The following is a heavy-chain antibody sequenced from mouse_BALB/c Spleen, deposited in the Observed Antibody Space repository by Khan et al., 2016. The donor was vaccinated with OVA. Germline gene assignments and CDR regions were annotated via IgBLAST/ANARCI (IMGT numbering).Heavy chain of an antibody. CDR3: ARSGGNFHWYFDV. J-gene: IGHJ1*01. CDR2: ISSGSSTI. D-gene: IGHD2-1*01. Sequence: EVQLVESGGGLVQPGGSRKLSCAASGFTFSSFGMHWVRQAPKKGLEWVAYISSGSSTIYYVDTVKGRFTISRDNPKNTLFLQMTSLRSEDTAMYYGARSGGNFHWYFDVWGAGTSGTVSS. V-gene: IGHV5-17*02. CDR1: GFTFSSFG.